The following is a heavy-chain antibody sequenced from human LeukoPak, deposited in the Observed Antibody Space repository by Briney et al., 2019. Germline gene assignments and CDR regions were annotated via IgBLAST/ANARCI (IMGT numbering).Heavy chain of an antibody. J-gene: IGHJ4*02. D-gene: IGHD6-19*01. V-gene: IGHV1-24*01. CDR1: GYTLTELS. CDR2: FDPEDCET. Sequence: GASVKVSFKVSGYTLTELSMHWVRQAPGKGLEWMGGFDPEDCETIYAQKFQGRVTSTQDTPTDTPYLDVSSLRSEDTAVYYCATVGHSSGWYYFDYWGQGTLVTVSS. CDR3: ATVGHSSGWYYFDY.